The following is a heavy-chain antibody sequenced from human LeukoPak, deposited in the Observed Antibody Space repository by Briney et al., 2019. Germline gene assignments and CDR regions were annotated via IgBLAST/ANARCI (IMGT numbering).Heavy chain of an antibody. CDR3: ARRDIVATADAFDI. CDR2: IYYSGST. CDR1: GGSISSYY. J-gene: IGHJ3*02. Sequence: SETLSLTCTVSGGSISSYYWSWIRQPPGKGLECIGYIYYSGSTNYNPSLKSRVTISVDPSKNQFPLKLSSVTAADTAVYYCARRDIVATADAFDIWGQGKMVTVSS. V-gene: IGHV4-59*08. D-gene: IGHD5-12*01.